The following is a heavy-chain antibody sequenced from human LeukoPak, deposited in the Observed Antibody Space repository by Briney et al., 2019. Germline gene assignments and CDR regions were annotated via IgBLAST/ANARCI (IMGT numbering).Heavy chain of an antibody. CDR3: AKDGDMVRGVIIASWFDY. Sequence: GGSLRLSCAASGFTFSSYGMHWVRQAPGKGLEWVAFIRYDGTNKYYADSVKGRFTISRDNSKNTLYLPMNSLRAEDTAVYYCAKDGDMVRGVIIASWFDYWGQGTLVTVSS. D-gene: IGHD3-10*01. V-gene: IGHV3-30*02. CDR1: GFTFSSYG. J-gene: IGHJ4*02. CDR2: IRYDGTNK.